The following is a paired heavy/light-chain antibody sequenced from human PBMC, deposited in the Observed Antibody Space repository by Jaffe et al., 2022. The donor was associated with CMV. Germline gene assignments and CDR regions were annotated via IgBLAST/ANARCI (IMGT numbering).Heavy chain of an antibody. CDR3: TTYPGAGDGYNLGFDY. J-gene: IGHJ4*02. D-gene: IGHD2-21*01. Sequence: EVQLVESGGGLVQPGRSLRLSCTGSGFSFADYALTWVRQAPGKGLEWIGFIRNQASLGTTEYAASVKGRFIISRDDSKSIAYLQMNSPKTEDTAMYYCTTYPGAGDGYNLGFDYWGLGTLVTVSS. CDR2: IRNQASLGTT. V-gene: IGHV3-49*04. CDR1: GFSFADYA.
Light chain of an antibody. Sequence: DIQMSQSPSSVSASVGDRVTITCRASQDINDWLAWYQQKPGKAPKLLIYAASNLQNGVPSRFSGSGSGTYFTLTISSLQPEDFAMYYCQQGDSLPLTFGGGTKVQSK. V-gene: IGKV1-12*01. CDR3: QQGDSLPLT. CDR2: AAS. J-gene: IGKJ4*01. CDR1: QDINDW.